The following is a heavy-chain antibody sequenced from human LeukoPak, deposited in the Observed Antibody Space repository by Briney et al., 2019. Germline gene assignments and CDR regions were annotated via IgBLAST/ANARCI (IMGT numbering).Heavy chain of an antibody. CDR2: IRYNGRNK. J-gene: IGHJ4*02. D-gene: IGHD1-26*01. CDR3: AKDSLRERIVGSTTRGVNDY. Sequence: GGSLRLSCAASGFIFSSYGMHWVRQAPGKGLEWVAFIRYNGRNKYYADSVKGRFTISRDNSKNTLYLQMNSLRGEDTAVYYCAKDSLRERIVGSTTRGVNDYWGQGTLVTVSS. CDR1: GFIFSSYG. V-gene: IGHV3-30*02.